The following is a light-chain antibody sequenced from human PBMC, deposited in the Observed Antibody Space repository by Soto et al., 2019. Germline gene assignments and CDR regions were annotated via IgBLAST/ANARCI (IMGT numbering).Light chain of an antibody. CDR2: DAS. CDR1: HSVSGY. CDR3: QQRSKWRT. J-gene: IGKJ1*01. V-gene: IGKV3-11*01. Sequence: TQSPTIVSVSPEERATLSCRASHSVSGYLAWYQQKPGQAPRLLIYDASKRATGIPARFSGSGFGTDFTLTISSLEPEDFAVYYCQQRSKWRTFGQGTKVDI.